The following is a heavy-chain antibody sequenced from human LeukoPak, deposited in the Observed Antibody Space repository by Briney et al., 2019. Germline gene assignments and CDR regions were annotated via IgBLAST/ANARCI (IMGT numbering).Heavy chain of an antibody. V-gene: IGHV3-23*01. D-gene: IGHD3-3*01. J-gene: IGHJ5*01. CDR3: ANRISASAS. Sequence: PEFSLTLSCLPCGLSSNRYAMSWIRQALGKGLTGVSGVSRGGGNTDYTASVKGRFTISRDKSKNPVFLQMNSLRAEDTGVYYCANRISASASWGQGTMVTVSS. CDR1: GLSSNRYA. CDR2: VSRGGGNT.